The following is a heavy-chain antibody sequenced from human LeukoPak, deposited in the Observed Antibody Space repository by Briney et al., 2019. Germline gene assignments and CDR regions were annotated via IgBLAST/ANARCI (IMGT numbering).Heavy chain of an antibody. J-gene: IGHJ4*02. V-gene: IGHV4-34*01. Sequence: PSETLSLTCAVYGGSFSGYYWSWIRQPPGKGLEWIGEINHSGSTNYNPSLKSRVTISVDTSKNPFSLKLSSVTAADTAVYYCARGGDYYDSSGYDYWGQGTLVTVSS. CDR3: ARGGDYYDSSGYDY. CDR2: INHSGST. D-gene: IGHD3-22*01. CDR1: GGSFSGYY.